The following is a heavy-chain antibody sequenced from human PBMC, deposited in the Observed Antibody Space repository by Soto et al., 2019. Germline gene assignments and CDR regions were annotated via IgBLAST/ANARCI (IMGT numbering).Heavy chain of an antibody. D-gene: IGHD3-10*01. CDR1: GGSISSGGHY. CDR3: GRSQGFGDWARPFYYYAMDV. CDR2: IYNSGST. J-gene: IGHJ6*01. V-gene: IGHV4-31*03. Sequence: QVQLQESGPGLVKPSQTLSLTCTVSGGSISSGGHYWSWIRQHPGKGLEWIVYIYNSGSTYYNPSLKSRVTTSVDTSKNQFPLKLSSVAAAETAVYYCGRSQGFGDWARPFYYYAMDVW.